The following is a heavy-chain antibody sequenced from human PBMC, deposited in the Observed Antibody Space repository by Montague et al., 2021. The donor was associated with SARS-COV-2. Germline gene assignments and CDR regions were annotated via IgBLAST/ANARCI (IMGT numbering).Heavy chain of an antibody. CDR3: AKEREVVRAARTLVAFDL. J-gene: IGHJ3*01. Sequence: SETLSLTCAVYGASISVYYCTWPRPSTSTGGERTAEVNQSGTAYPNPSPKSRVSISVDTSKNQFTLKLTSVTAADTAMYYCAKEREVVRAARTLVAFDLWGHVT. CDR2: VNQSGTA. CDR1: GASISVYY. D-gene: IGHD2-2*01. V-gene: IGHV4-34*01.